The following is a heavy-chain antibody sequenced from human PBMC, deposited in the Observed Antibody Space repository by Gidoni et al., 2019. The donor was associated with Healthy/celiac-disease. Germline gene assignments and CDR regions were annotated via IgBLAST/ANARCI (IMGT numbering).Heavy chain of an antibody. CDR1: GLAISSYA. CDR3: ARDTVEELRFFDY. D-gene: IGHD1-7*01. V-gene: IGHV3-30-3*01. CDR2: ISYDGSNK. Sequence: VQLVESGGGVVQPGRSLSLSCAASGLAISSYAMHWVRQAPGKGLEWVAVISYDGSNKYYADSVKGRFTISRDNSKNTLYLQMNSLRAEDTAVYYCARDTVEELRFFDYWGQGTLVTVSS. J-gene: IGHJ4*02.